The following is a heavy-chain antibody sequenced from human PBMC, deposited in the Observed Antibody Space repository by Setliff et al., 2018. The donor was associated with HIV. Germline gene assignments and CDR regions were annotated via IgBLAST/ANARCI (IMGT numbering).Heavy chain of an antibody. J-gene: IGHJ3*02. Sequence: ASVKVSCKVSGYTFTDYYMHWVQQAPGKGLEWMGLVDPEDGETIYAEKLQGRVTITADTSTDTAYMELSSLRSEDTAVYYCATDYSPYYYDSSGYPNDAFDIWGQGTMVTVSS. V-gene: IGHV1-69-2*01. D-gene: IGHD3-22*01. CDR1: GYTFTDYY. CDR2: VDPEDGET. CDR3: ATDYSPYYYDSSGYPNDAFDI.